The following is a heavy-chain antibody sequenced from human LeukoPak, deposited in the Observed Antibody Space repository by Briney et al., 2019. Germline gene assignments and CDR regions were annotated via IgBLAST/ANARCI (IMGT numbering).Heavy chain of an antibody. CDR3: AKVPHSMLGMNP. CDR2: ISGSGFST. J-gene: IGHJ5*02. Sequence: GGSLRLSCAASGFTFNNYAMSWVRQAPGKGLEWVSTISGSGFSTYYADSVKGRFTISRDNSKNTLYLQMNSLRAEDTAVYYCAKVPHSMLGMNPWGQGTLVTVSS. CDR1: GFTFNNYA. D-gene: IGHD2-8*01. V-gene: IGHV3-23*01.